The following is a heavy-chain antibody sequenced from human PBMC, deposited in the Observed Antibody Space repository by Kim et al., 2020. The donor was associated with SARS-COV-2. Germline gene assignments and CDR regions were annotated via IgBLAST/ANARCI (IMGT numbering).Heavy chain of an antibody. J-gene: IGHJ5*02. CDR1: GGSISSGDYY. D-gene: IGHD3-10*01. Sequence: SETLSLTCTVSGGSISSGDYYWSWIRQPPGKGLEWIGYIYYSGSTYYNPSLKSRVTISVDTSKNQFSLKLSSVTAADTAVYYCARERGTITMVRGVIAWGQGTLVTVSS. CDR3: ARERGTITMVRGVIA. CDR2: IYYSGST. V-gene: IGHV4-30-4*01.